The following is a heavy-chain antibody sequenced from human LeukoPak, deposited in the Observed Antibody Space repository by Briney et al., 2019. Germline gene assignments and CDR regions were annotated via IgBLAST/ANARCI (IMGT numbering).Heavy chain of an antibody. Sequence: PSETLSLTCAVYGGSFSGYYWSWIRQPPGKGLEWIGEIYHSGSTNYNPSLKSRVTISVDKSKNQFSLKLSSVTAADTAVYYCARGGSSSSYYYYYMDVWGKGTTVTVSS. CDR3: ARGGSSSSYYYYYMDV. J-gene: IGHJ6*03. CDR1: GGSFSGYY. D-gene: IGHD6-6*01. V-gene: IGHV4-34*01. CDR2: IYHSGST.